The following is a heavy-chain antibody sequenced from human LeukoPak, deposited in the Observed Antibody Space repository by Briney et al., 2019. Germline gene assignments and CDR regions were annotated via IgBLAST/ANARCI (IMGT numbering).Heavy chain of an antibody. CDR1: GFTFSSSW. CDR3: ARDVAYNAFDY. J-gene: IGHJ4*02. CDR2: IKPDGSAK. V-gene: IGHV3-7*01. Sequence: PGGSLRLSCAASGFTFSSSWMTWVRQAPGEGLEWVANIKPDGSAKNYVGFVQGRFTISRDNTKNSVYLQMSSLRVEDTAVYFCARDVAYNAFDYWGQGTLVTVSS. D-gene: IGHD1-14*01.